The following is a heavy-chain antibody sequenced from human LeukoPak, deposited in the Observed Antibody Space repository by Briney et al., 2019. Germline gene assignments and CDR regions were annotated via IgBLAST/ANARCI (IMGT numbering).Heavy chain of an antibody. CDR3: ASRSCTNGVCHFDY. V-gene: IGHV3-23*01. D-gene: IGHD2-8*01. CDR2: INGRGDST. J-gene: IGHJ4*02. CDR1: GFSFSSYA. Sequence: GGSLRLSCAASGFSFSSYAMSWVRKAPGKGLEWVSGINGRGDSTVYADSVKGRFTISRDNSKNTLYLQMNSLRDEDTAIYYCASRSCTNGVCHFDYWGQGTLVTVSS.